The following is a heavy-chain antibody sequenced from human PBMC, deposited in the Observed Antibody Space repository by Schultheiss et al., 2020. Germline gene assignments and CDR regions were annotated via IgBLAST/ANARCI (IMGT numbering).Heavy chain of an antibody. CDR1: GFTFSSYA. J-gene: IGHJ4*02. Sequence: GGSLRLSCAASGFTFSSYAMSWVRQAPGKGLEWVAVIWYDGSNKYYADSVKGRFTISRDNAKNSLYLQMNSLRAEDTAVYYCANIVVVPAAIMWQDYWGQGAL. D-gene: IGHD2-2*02. CDR2: IWYDGSNK. V-gene: IGHV3-33*03. CDR3: ANIVVVPAAIMWQDY.